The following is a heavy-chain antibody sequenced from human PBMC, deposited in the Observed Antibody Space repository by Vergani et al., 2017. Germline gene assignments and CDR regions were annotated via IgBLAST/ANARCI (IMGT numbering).Heavy chain of an antibody. V-gene: IGHV1-2*02. Sequence: QVQLVQSGTEVKNPGASVKVSCKASGYNFTVSDHYIHWVRQAPGQGLEWMGWINPDSGGTNYAQKFRGRVTLTRDTSITTAYMELRTLTSDDTAVYFCSRGSLRELLGFDYWGQGTLVTVSS. D-gene: IGHD1-7*01. CDR2: INPDSGGT. CDR1: GYNFTVSDHY. J-gene: IGHJ4*02. CDR3: SRGSLRELLGFDY.